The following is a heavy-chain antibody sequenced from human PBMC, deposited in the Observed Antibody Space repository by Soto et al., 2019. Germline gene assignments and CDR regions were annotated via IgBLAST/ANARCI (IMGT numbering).Heavy chain of an antibody. V-gene: IGHV1-3*01. Sequence: QVQLVQSGAEVKKPGASVKVSCKASGYTFTDYAIHWVRQAPGQRPDRMGWINAGNGNTVYSQKFQARITITRDIAASIADVELSTVTSEDTAVFYCVRAAYCTSPICYPLGCNMDVWGKGTTVTVSS. CDR1: GYTFTDYA. J-gene: IGHJ6*03. D-gene: IGHD2-8*01. CDR3: VRAAYCTSPICYPLGCNMDV. CDR2: INAGNGNT.